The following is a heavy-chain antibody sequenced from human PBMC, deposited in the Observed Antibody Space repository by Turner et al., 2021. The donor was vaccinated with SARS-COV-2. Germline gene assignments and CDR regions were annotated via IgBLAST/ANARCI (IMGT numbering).Heavy chain of an antibody. V-gene: IGHV1-24*01. D-gene: IGHD2-2*01. CDR3: ATGYQLRVNWFDP. J-gene: IGHJ5*02. Sequence: QVQLVQSGAEVKKPGAPVKVSCKISGYTLTELSMYWVRQAPGKGLEWMGGFDPEDGETIYAQNFQGRVTMTEDTSTDTAYMELSSLRSEDTAVYFCATGYQLRVNWFDPWGQGTLVTVSS. CDR2: FDPEDGET. CDR1: GYTLTELS.